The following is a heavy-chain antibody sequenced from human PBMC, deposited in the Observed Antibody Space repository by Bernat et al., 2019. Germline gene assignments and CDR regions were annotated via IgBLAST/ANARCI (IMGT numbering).Heavy chain of an antibody. CDR2: IYSGGGA. CDR3: AGGDRIMMVPYALNS. V-gene: IGHV3-53*01. CDR1: GFTVSTSY. Sequence: EVQLVESGGGLIQPGGSLRLSCAASGFTVSTSYMIWVRQAPGKGLEWVSIIYSGGGAYFADSVKGRFTISSDNSKNTLYLHINILRAEDTAVYYCAGGDRIMMVPYALNSWGQGTMVTVSS. J-gene: IGHJ3*02. D-gene: IGHD3-16*01.